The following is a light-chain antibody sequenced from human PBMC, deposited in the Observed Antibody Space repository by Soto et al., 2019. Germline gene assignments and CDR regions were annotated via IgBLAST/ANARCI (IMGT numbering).Light chain of an antibody. CDR2: GTS. CDR3: QQSYSTPFT. J-gene: IGKJ5*01. Sequence: IQMTPSPSSLSASVGDRVTITCRASQGVSWLLAWYQQKPDQAPKLLIYGTSSLQSGVPSRFSGSGSGTYFTLTTSSLQPEDFVTYYCQQSYSTPFTFGQGTRLEIK. V-gene: IGKV1-12*01. CDR1: QGVSWL.